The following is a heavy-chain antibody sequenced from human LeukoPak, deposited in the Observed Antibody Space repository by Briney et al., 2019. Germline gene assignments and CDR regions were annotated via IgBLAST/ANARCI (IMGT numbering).Heavy chain of an antibody. Sequence: GGSLRLSCAASGFSFSSYWMNWVRQAPGKGLEWVSSISSSSSYIYYADSVKGRFTISRDNAKNSLYLQMNSLRAEDTAVYYCARDRQDYYDSSGYYGDYWGQGTLVTVSS. CDR2: ISSSSSYI. CDR3: ARDRQDYYDSSGYYGDY. CDR1: GFSFSSYW. D-gene: IGHD3-22*01. J-gene: IGHJ4*02. V-gene: IGHV3-21*01.